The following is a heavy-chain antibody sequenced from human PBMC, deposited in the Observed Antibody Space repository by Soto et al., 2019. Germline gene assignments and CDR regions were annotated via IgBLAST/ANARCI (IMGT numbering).Heavy chain of an antibody. J-gene: IGHJ5*02. D-gene: IGHD2-8*01. CDR3: VHRLGMMDASHYSAVSRGRHGFDP. V-gene: IGHV2-5*02. Sequence: QITLKESGPTLVRPTQTLTLTCTFSGFSLATSGVGVGWFRQPPGNALELLAIIYWDKDKRYTPSLKNRLTIAYDHSHNRRFLTMTNVDPMVTATSISVHRLGMMDASHYSAVSRGRHGFDPWGQGTRVIVSS. CDR1: GFSLATSGVG. CDR2: IYWDKDK.